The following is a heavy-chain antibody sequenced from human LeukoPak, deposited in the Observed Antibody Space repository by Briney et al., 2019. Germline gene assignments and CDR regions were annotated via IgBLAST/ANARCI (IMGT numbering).Heavy chain of an antibody. Sequence: SETLSLTCTVSGGSISDYFWSWIRQPPGKGLEWVGYVFYNGSTNYNPSLKSRVTMSVDTSKNQFSLKLSSVTAADTAVYYCARDNGASSTPTRNYYYYMDVWGKGTTVTVSS. D-gene: IGHD2-2*01. CDR1: GGSISDYF. J-gene: IGHJ6*03. CDR2: VFYNGST. V-gene: IGHV4-59*12. CDR3: ARDNGASSTPTRNYYYYMDV.